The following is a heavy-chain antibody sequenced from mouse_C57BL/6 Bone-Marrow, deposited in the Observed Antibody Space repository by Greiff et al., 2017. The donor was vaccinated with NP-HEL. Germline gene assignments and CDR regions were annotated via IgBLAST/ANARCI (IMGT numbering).Heavy chain of an antibody. CDR3: AKYDGYYDWYFDV. Sequence: VQLQQSGPGLVQPSQSLSITCTVSGFSLTSYGVHWVRQSPGKGLEWLGVIWRGGSTDYNAAFMSRLSITKDNSKSQVFFKMNSLQADDTAIYYCAKYDGYYDWYFDVWGTGTTVTVSS. J-gene: IGHJ1*03. D-gene: IGHD2-3*01. V-gene: IGHV2-5*01. CDR1: GFSLTSYG. CDR2: IWRGGST.